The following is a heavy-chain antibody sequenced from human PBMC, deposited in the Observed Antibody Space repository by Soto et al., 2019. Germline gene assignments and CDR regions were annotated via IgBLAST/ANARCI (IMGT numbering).Heavy chain of an antibody. CDR2: IIPILGIA. CDR3: ARDRKSRSPSSFYFDY. V-gene: IGHV1-69*08. J-gene: IGHJ4*02. D-gene: IGHD2-2*01. CDR1: GGTFSSYT. Sequence: QVQLVQSGAEVKKPGSSVKVSCKASGGTFSSYTISWVRQAPGQGLEWMGRIIPILGIANYAQKFQGRVTITADKSTSTAYMELSSLRSEDTAVYYCARDRKSRSPSSFYFDYWGQGTLVPVSS.